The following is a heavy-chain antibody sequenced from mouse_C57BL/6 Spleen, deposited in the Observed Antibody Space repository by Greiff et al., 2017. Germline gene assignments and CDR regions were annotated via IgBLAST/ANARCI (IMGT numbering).Heavy chain of an antibody. Sequence: EVQLQQSGPELVKPGASVKISCKASGYTFTDYYMNWVKQSHGKSLEWIGDINPNNGGTSYNQKFKGKATLTVDKSSSTAYMELRSLTSEDSAVYYCARDWLLEAYWGQGTLVTVSA. CDR2: INPNNGGT. CDR3: ARDWLLEAY. D-gene: IGHD2-3*01. J-gene: IGHJ3*01. CDR1: GYTFTDYY. V-gene: IGHV1-26*01.